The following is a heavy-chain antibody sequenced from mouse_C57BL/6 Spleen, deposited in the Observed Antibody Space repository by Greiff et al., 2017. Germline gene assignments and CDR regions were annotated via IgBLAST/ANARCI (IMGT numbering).Heavy chain of an antibody. Sequence: VQLQQSGAELVKPGASVKISCKASGYAFSSYWMNWVKQRPGKGLEWIGQIYPGDGDTNYNGKFKGKATLTADKSSSTAYMQLSSLTSEDSAVYFCARGRDPIYDSYSWLGYWGQGASVTFSS. CDR1: GYAFSSYW. CDR3: ARGRDPIYDSYSWLGY. V-gene: IGHV1-80*01. J-gene: IGHJ4*01. D-gene: IGHD2-3*01. CDR2: IYPGDGDT.